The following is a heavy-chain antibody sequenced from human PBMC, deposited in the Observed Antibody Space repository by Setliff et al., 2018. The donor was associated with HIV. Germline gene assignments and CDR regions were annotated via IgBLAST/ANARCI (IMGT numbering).Heavy chain of an antibody. J-gene: IGHJ6*03. V-gene: IGHV3-7*04. Sequence: GGSLRLSCAASGFTASGYWMSWVRQAPGKGLEWVANIKQDGSERYYVDSVKGRFTISRDNTNNSLFLQLNSLRAEDTAVYYCARGGRYYYDSSGYYWERSYYYYMDVWGKGTTVTVSS. CDR3: ARGGRYYYDSSGYYWERSYYYYMDV. CDR2: IKQDGSER. D-gene: IGHD3-22*01. CDR1: GFTASGYW.